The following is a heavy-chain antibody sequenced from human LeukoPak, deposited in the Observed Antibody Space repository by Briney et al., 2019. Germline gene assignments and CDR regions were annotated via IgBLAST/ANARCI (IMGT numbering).Heavy chain of an antibody. Sequence: PSETLSLTCAVYGGSFSGYYWSWIRQPPGKGLEWIGEINHSGSTNYNPSLKSRVTISVDTSKNQFSLMLSSVTAADTAFYYCASQGHHGKIVGTTLSYFYMDVWGKGTTVTVSS. V-gene: IGHV4-34*01. CDR1: GGSFSGYY. CDR3: ASQGHHGKIVGTTLSYFYMDV. D-gene: IGHD1-26*01. J-gene: IGHJ6*03. CDR2: INHSGST.